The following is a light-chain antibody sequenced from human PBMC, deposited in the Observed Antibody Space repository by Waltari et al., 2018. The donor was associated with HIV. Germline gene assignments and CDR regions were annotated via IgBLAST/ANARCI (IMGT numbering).Light chain of an antibody. Sequence: DIKMPQSPSSLSAFLGNRVTITCRASPGISNYLAWYQQNPGKVPKLLIYAASTLQSGAPSRFSGSGSGTDFTLTISSLQPEDVATYYCQKYNSAPWTFGQGTKVEIK. CDR2: AAS. CDR1: PGISNY. V-gene: IGKV1-27*01. J-gene: IGKJ1*01. CDR3: QKYNSAPWT.